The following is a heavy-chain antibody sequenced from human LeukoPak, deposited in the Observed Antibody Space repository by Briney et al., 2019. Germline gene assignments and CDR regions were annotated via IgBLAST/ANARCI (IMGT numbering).Heavy chain of an antibody. CDR2: ISTSSSYI. CDR1: GFTFSSYT. D-gene: IGHD3-3*01. Sequence: GGSLRLSCAASGFTFSSYTMSWVRQAPGKGLEWVSSISTSSSYIYYADTVKGRFTITKDNANDSLYLQMNSLRAEDTAVYYCARHSILDYWGQGTLVTVSS. J-gene: IGHJ4*02. CDR3: ARHSILDY. V-gene: IGHV3-21*01.